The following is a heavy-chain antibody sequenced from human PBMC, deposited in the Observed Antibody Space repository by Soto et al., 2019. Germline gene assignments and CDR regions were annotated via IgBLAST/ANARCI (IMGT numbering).Heavy chain of an antibody. J-gene: IGHJ4*02. CDR3: ARVPNNNYYDSSGYFEY. CDR2: IYYSGST. D-gene: IGHD3-22*01. Sequence: SETLSLTCTFSVGSISSSSYYCGWIRQPPWKGLEWIGSIYYSGSTYYNPSLKSRVTISVDTSKNQFSLKLSSVTAADTAVYYCARVPNNNYYDSSGYFEYLGQGTLVNVSS. V-gene: IGHV4-39*01. CDR1: VGSISSSSYY.